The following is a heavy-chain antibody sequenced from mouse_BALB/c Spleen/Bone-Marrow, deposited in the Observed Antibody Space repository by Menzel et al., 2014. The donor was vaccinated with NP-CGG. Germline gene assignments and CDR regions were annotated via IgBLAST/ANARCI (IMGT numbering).Heavy chain of an antibody. D-gene: IGHD2-4*01. CDR1: GFTFSSYA. CDR2: ISSGGSYT. J-gene: IGHJ2*01. CDR3: ARHGITRLLDY. V-gene: IGHV5-9-3*01. Sequence: VQLKESGGGLVKPGGSLKLSCAASGFTFSSYAMSWVRQTPEKRLEWVATISSGGSYTYYPDSVKGRFTISRDNAKNTLYLQMSSLRPEDTAMYYCARHGITRLLDYWGQGTTLTVSS.